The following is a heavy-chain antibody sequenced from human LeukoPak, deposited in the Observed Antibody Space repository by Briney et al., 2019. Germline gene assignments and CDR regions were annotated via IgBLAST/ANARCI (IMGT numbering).Heavy chain of an antibody. Sequence: PGGSLRLSCEASGFTFSTSWTHWVRQAPGKGLVWVSLINSDGRSINYADSVKGRFTISRDNAKNTLYLQMNSLRAEDTAVYYCASHHNWNYDYWGQGTLVTVSS. D-gene: IGHD1-7*01. CDR3: ASHHNWNYDY. V-gene: IGHV3-74*01. J-gene: IGHJ4*02. CDR2: INSDGRSI. CDR1: GFTFSTSW.